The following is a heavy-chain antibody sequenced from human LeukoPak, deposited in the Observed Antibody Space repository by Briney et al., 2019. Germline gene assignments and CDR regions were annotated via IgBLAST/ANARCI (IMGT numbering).Heavy chain of an antibody. CDR2: ISYDGSNK. Sequence: GGSLRLSCAASGFTFSSYGMHWVRQAPGKGLEWVAVISYDGSNKYYADSVKGRFTISRDNYKNTLYLQMNSLRAEDTAVYYCAVAGTYYYYGMDVWGQGTTVTVSS. CDR1: GFTFSSYG. D-gene: IGHD6-19*01. V-gene: IGHV3-30*03. CDR3: AVAGTYYYYGMDV. J-gene: IGHJ6*02.